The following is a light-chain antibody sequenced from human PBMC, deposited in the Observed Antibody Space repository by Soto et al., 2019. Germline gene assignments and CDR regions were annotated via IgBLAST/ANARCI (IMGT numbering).Light chain of an antibody. CDR1: QSISSNY. J-gene: IGKJ3*01. V-gene: IGKV3-20*01. Sequence: EIVLTQSPGTLSLSPWERATLSCRASQSISSNYLAWYQHKPGQGPRLLIYAASSRATGIPDRFSGSGSGTDFTLTISRLEPEDFALYYCQKYGSAFTFGPGTKVDIK. CDR2: AAS. CDR3: QKYGSAFT.